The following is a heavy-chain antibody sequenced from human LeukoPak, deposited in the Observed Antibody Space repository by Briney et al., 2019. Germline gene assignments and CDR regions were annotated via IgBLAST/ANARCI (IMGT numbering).Heavy chain of an antibody. Sequence: SETLSLTCTVSGGSISSYYWSWIRQPPGKGLEWIGYIYYGGSTNYNPSLKSRVTISVDTSKNQFSLKLSSVTAADTAVYYCARAGAQGSWYRRLAFDIWCQGTMVTVSS. CDR1: GGSISSYY. CDR3: ARAGAQGSWYRRLAFDI. CDR2: IYYGGST. D-gene: IGHD6-13*01. J-gene: IGHJ3*02. V-gene: IGHV4-59*01.